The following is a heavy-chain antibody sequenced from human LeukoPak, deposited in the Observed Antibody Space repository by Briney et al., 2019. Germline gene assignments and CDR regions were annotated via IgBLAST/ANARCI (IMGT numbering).Heavy chain of an antibody. D-gene: IGHD3-10*01. V-gene: IGHV3-15*01. CDR2: IKSKTDGGTT. Sequence: GGSLRLSCAASGFTFSNAWMGWVRQAPGKGLEWVGRIKSKTDGGTTDYAAPVKGRFTISRDDSKNTLYLQMNSLKTEDTAVYYCTTDSESYYGSGSYDYWGQGTLVTVSS. J-gene: IGHJ4*02. CDR3: TTDSESYYGSGSYDY. CDR1: GFTFSNAW.